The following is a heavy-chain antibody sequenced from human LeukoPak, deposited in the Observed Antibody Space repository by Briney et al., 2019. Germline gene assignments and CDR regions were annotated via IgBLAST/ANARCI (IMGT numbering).Heavy chain of an antibody. V-gene: IGHV5-51*01. CDR3: ASRTGSYYPFDS. J-gene: IGHJ4*02. CDR2: MYPGGSDI. CDR1: GSSFSNYY. Sequence: GESLKISCKGSGSSFSNYYIDWVRQMPGKGLEWMGVMYPGGSDIRYSPSFQGQVTISADKSIDTAYLQWSSLKASDSAMYYCASRTGSYYPFDSWGQGTLVTVPS. D-gene: IGHD1-26*01.